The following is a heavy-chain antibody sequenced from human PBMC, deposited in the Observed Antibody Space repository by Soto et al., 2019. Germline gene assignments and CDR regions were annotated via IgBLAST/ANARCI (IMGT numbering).Heavy chain of an antibody. D-gene: IGHD2-21*02. CDR2: IYYSGST. J-gene: IGHJ5*02. V-gene: IGHV4-59*01. Sequence: SETLSLTCTVSGGSISSYYWSWIRQPPGKGLEWIGYIYYSGSTNYNPSLKSRVTISVDTSKNQFSLKLSSVTAADTAVYYCARDQFEGDPGWGNWFDPWGQGTLVTVSS. CDR1: GGSISSYY. CDR3: ARDQFEGDPGWGNWFDP.